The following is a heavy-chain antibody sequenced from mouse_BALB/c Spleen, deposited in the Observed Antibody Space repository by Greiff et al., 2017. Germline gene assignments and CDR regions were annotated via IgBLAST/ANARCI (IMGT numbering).Heavy chain of an antibody. V-gene: IGHV14-1*02. J-gene: IGHJ4*01. Sequence: DVKLVESGAELVRPGALVKLSCKASGFNIKDYYMHWVKQRPEQGLEWIGWIDPENGNTIYDPKFQGKASITADTSSNTAYLQLSSLTSEDTAVYYCANYGNYVGAMDYWGQGTSVTVSS. CDR3: ANYGNYVGAMDY. CDR2: IDPENGNT. CDR1: GFNIKDYY. D-gene: IGHD2-1*01.